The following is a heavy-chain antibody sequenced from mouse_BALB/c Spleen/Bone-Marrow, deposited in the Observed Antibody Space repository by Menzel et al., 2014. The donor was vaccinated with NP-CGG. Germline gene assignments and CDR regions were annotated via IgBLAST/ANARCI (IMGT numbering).Heavy chain of an antibody. D-gene: IGHD1-1*01. J-gene: IGHJ2*01. V-gene: IGHV1-7*01. Sequence: VKLQESGAELAKPGASVKMSCKASGYTFTNXWXHWVXQRPXXGLEWIXXINPSTGYTEYNQKFKDKATLTADKSSSTAYMQLSSLTSEDSAVYYCARIYYYGRDYWGQGTTLTVSS. CDR3: ARIYYYGRDY. CDR1: GYTFTNXW. CDR2: INPSTGYT.